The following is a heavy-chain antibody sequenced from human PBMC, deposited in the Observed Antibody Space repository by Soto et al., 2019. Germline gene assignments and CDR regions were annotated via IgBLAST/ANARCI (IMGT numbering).Heavy chain of an antibody. D-gene: IGHD2-2*01. CDR1: GGSFSNYY. Sequence: QVQLLQWGAGLLKPSETLSLPCGVYGGSFSNYYWSWIRQPPGKGLEWVGEITHSAGTNYNPSLKSRVTISLDSPQNQFSLTLSSVTAADTAVYYCARMSCSRSSCPFDYWGQGTLVTVSS. V-gene: IGHV4-34*01. J-gene: IGHJ4*02. CDR2: ITHSAGT. CDR3: ARMSCSRSSCPFDY.